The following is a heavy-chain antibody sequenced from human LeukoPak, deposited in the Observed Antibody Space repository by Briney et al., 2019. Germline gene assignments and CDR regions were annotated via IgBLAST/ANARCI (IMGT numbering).Heavy chain of an antibody. J-gene: IGHJ4*02. Sequence: GGSLRLSCAASGLTFSSYSMNWVRQAPGKGLEWVSAISGSGGSTYYADSVKGRFTISRDNSKNTLYLQMNSLRAEDTAVYYCAKDGDGDYDYWGQGTLVTVSS. CDR3: AKDGDGDYDY. D-gene: IGHD4-17*01. CDR1: GLTFSSYS. CDR2: ISGSGGST. V-gene: IGHV3-23*01.